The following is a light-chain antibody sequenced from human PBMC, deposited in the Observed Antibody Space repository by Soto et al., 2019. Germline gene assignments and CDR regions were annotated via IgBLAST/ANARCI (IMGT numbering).Light chain of an antibody. CDR1: QSVVRN. Sequence: EIVMTQSPATLSVSPGERVTLSCRASQSVVRNLAWYQQKPGQAPRLLIYDASIRATGIPDRYSGSGSGTQFILTINGLQSEDFATYHCQQFYNWPLTCGGGTKVE. CDR3: QQFYNWPLT. V-gene: IGKV3-15*01. CDR2: DAS. J-gene: IGKJ4*01.